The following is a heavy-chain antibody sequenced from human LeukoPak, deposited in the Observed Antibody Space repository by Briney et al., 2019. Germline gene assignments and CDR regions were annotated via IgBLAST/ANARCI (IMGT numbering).Heavy chain of an antibody. D-gene: IGHD6-13*01. CDR1: GFTFSDYY. CDR2: ISSSSSYT. J-gene: IGHJ4*02. Sequence: SGGSLRLSCAASGFTFSDYYMSWIRQAPGRGLEWVPYISSSSSYTDYADSVKGRFTISRDNAKNSLFLQMNSLKTEDTAVYYCTGVSRSSWYDYWGQGTLVTVSS. V-gene: IGHV3-11*03. CDR3: TGVSRSSWYDY.